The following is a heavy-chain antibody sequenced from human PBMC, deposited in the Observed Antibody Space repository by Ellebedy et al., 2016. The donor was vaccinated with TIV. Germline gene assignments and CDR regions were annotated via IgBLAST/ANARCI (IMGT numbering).Heavy chain of an antibody. D-gene: IGHD2-8*01. CDR3: ARAMATPGAWDY. Sequence: AASVKVSCKASGYTFISYPMHWVRQAPGQRLEWMGWINVGNGKTKYSENFQGRVSISRDTSATTSYMDLSSLRSEDTAVYFCARAMATPGAWDYWGQGTLVTVSS. CDR1: GYTFISYP. CDR2: INVGNGKT. V-gene: IGHV1-3*01. J-gene: IGHJ4*02.